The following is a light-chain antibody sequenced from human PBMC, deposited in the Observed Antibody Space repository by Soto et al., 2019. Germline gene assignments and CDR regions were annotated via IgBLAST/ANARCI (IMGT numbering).Light chain of an antibody. Sequence: QSVLTQPPSASGSPGQSVTISCTGTRNDIGAYEFVSWYQHHPEKAPKLIIYEVVQRPSGVPDRFSGSKSGNTASLTVSGLQAADEADYYCKSYAGSNTYVFGTGTKVTVL. CDR3: KSYAGSNTYV. CDR1: RNDIGAYEF. V-gene: IGLV2-8*01. J-gene: IGLJ1*01. CDR2: EVV.